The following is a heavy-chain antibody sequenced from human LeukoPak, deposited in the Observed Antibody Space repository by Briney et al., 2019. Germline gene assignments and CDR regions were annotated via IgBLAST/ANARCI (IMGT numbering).Heavy chain of an antibody. J-gene: IGHJ4*02. CDR3: AKDLLSTVEAYYFDY. CDR2: ISYDGSNK. V-gene: IGHV3-30*18. CDR1: GFTFSSYG. Sequence: PGGSLRLSCAASGFTFSSYGMHWVRQAPGKGLEWVAVISYDGSNKYYADSVKGRFTTSRDNSKNTLYLQMNSLRAEDTAVYYCAKDLLSTVEAYYFDYWGQGTLVTVSS. D-gene: IGHD4-11*01.